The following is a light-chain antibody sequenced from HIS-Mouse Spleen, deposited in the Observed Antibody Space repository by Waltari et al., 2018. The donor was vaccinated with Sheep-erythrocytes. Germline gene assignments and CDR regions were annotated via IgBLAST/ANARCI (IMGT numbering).Light chain of an antibody. Sequence: QSVLPQPPSASGTPGQRLTISCSGSSSNIGSNPVNWYQQLPGTAPKLLIYSNNQRPSGVPDRFSGSKSGTSASLAISGLQSEDEADYYCAAWDDSLNGVVFGGGTKLTVL. CDR1: SSNIGSNP. V-gene: IGLV1-44*01. J-gene: IGLJ2*01. CDR2: SNN. CDR3: AAWDDSLNGVV.